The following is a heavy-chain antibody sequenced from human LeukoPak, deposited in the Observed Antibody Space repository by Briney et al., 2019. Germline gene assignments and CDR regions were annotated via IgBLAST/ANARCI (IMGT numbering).Heavy chain of an antibody. CDR1: GYTFTSYG. Sequence: GASVKVSCKASGYTFTSYGISWVRQAPGQGLEWMGIINPSGGSTSYAQKFQGRVTMTRGTSTSTVYMELSSLRSEDTAVYYCARDGVVVAATQGFDYWGQGTLVTVSS. J-gene: IGHJ4*02. D-gene: IGHD2-15*01. CDR2: INPSGGST. CDR3: ARDGVVVAATQGFDY. V-gene: IGHV1-46*01.